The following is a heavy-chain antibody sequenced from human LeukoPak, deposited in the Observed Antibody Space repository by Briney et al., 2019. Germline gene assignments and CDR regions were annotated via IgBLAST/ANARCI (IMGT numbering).Heavy chain of an antibody. CDR3: ARHRQKLGIDY. CDR2: IDKSGDDI. V-gene: IGHV3-11*04. Sequence: GGSLRLSCAASGFSFSDYYMRWIRQAPGKGLEGVAYIDKSGDDIYYADSVKGRFTISRDNAKNSLYLQMNSLRAEDTAVYYCARHRQKLGIDYWGQGTLVTVSS. J-gene: IGHJ4*02. D-gene: IGHD7-27*01. CDR1: GFSFSDYY.